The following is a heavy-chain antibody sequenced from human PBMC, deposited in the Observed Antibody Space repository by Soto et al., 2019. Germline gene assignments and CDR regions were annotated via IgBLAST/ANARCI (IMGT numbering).Heavy chain of an antibody. J-gene: IGHJ5*02. CDR3: AKTSEYYYGSGSPNWFDP. V-gene: IGHV3-23*01. CDR1: GFTFSSYA. Sequence: GSLRLSCAASGFTFSSYAMSWVRQAPGKGLEWVSAISGSGGSIYYADSVKGRFTISRDNSKNTLYLQMNSLRAEDTAVYYCAKTSEYYYGSGSPNWFDPWGQGTLVTVS. CDR2: ISGSGGSI. D-gene: IGHD3-10*01.